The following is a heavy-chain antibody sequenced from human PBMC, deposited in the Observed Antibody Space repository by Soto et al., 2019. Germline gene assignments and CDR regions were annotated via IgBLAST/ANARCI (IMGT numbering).Heavy chain of an antibody. D-gene: IGHD2-15*01. J-gene: IGHJ4*02. Sequence: QLHLEESGPGLVEPSETLSLTCTVSSGSISGTSYYWGWTRQPPGKGLEWIGNIYYNGNTYYNPSLKSRVAISVDTCKNQFSLSLRSVTAADTAVYYWARLRIYCSGGSCYYYFDYWGQGTLVTVTS. CDR3: ARLRIYCSGGSCYYYFDY. CDR1: SGSISGTSYY. V-gene: IGHV4-39*01. CDR2: IYYNGNT.